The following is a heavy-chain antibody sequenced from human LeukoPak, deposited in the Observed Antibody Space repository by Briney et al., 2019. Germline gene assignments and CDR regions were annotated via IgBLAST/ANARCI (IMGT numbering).Heavy chain of an antibody. V-gene: IGHV4-4*07. CDR1: GGSISSYY. Sequence: RPSETLSLTCTVSGGSISSYYWSWIRQPAGKGLEWIGRIYTSGSTNYNPSLKSRVTMSVDTSKNQFSLKLSSVTAADTAVYYCARLGYCSGGSCYYYGMDVWGQGTTVTVSS. CDR3: ARLGYCSGGSCYYYGMDV. J-gene: IGHJ6*02. CDR2: IYTSGST. D-gene: IGHD2-15*01.